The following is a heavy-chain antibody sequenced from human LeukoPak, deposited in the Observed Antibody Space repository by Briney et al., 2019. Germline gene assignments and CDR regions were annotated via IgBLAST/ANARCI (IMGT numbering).Heavy chain of an antibody. Sequence: GRSLRLSCAASGFTFSTYVMHWVRQAPGKGLEWVAVISYGGSDKNYADSVKGRFTISRDNSKNTLNLQMNSLRAEDTAVYYCAKDTAMVFGYFDYWGQGTLVTVSS. V-gene: IGHV3-30*18. J-gene: IGHJ4*02. CDR1: GFTFSTYV. D-gene: IGHD5-18*01. CDR2: ISYGGSDK. CDR3: AKDTAMVFGYFDY.